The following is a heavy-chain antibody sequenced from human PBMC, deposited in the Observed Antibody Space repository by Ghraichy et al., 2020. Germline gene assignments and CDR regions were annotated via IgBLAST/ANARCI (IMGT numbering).Heavy chain of an antibody. CDR2: INHSGST. Sequence: SETLSLTCAVYGGSFSGYYWSWIRQPPGKGLEWIGEINHSGSTNYNPSLKSRVTISVDTSKNQFSLKLSSVTAADTAVYYCARGLLKSRGVGITIFGVARTNALDVWGQGTTVTVSS. V-gene: IGHV4-34*01. D-gene: IGHD3-3*01. J-gene: IGHJ6*02. CDR3: ARGLLKSRGVGITIFGVARTNALDV. CDR1: GGSFSGYY.